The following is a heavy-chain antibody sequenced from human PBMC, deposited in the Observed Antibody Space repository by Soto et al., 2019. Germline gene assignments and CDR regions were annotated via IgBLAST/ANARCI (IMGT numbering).Heavy chain of an antibody. D-gene: IGHD2-15*01. CDR1: GFSLSPSGVG. Sequence: SGPTLVNPTQTLTLTCTFSGFSLSPSGVGVGWIRQPPGKALEWLALIYWDDDKRYSPFLKSRLTITKDTSKNQVVLTMTNMDPVDTGTYYCAHRPQSYCSGASCYSGTWFDPWGQGTLVTVSS. CDR3: AHRPQSYCSGASCYSGTWFDP. J-gene: IGHJ5*02. CDR2: IYWDDDK. V-gene: IGHV2-5*02.